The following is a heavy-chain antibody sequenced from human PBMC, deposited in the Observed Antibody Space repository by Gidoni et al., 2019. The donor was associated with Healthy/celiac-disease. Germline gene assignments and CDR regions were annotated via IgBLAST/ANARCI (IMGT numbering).Heavy chain of an antibody. J-gene: IGHJ4*02. CDR1: GGSISSSSYY. CDR3: ARLSEWELLGCFDY. D-gene: IGHD1-26*01. Sequence: QLQLQESGPGLVKPSETLSLTCTVSGGSISSSSYYWGWIRQPPGKGLEWIGSIYYSGSTYYNPSLKSRVTISVDTSKNQFSLKLSSVTAADTAVYYCARLSEWELLGCFDYWGQGTLVTVSS. V-gene: IGHV4-39*01. CDR2: IYYSGST.